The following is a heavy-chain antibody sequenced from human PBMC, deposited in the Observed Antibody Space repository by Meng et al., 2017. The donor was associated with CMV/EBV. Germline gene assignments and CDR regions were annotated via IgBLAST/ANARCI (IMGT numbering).Heavy chain of an antibody. V-gene: IGHV3-7*01. D-gene: IGHD3-3*01. Sequence: GGSLRLSCAASGFTFSSYWMSWVRQAPGKGLEWVANINQDGSEKNYVDSVKGRFTISRDNAKNSLYLQMNSLRAEDTAVYYCWAFWSGYYAIGTGGMDVWGQGTTVTVPS. CDR3: WAFWSGYYAIGTGGMDV. J-gene: IGHJ6*02. CDR1: GFTFSSYW. CDR2: INQDGSEK.